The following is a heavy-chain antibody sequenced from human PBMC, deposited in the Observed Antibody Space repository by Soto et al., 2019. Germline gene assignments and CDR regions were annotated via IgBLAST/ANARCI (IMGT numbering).Heavy chain of an antibody. CDR2: ISGRNGNT. CDR3: ANDRYGNNIDPPEIDY. CDR1: GVTCSTYA. V-gene: IGHV3-23*01. D-gene: IGHD5-18*01. J-gene: IGHJ4*02. Sequence: VGSLRLSCAASGVTCSTYAMTLVRQATGKGLEWVSTISGRNGNTYYADSVKGRFTISRDNSKNTLYLQMNGLTAGDTAVYYCANDRYGNNIDPPEIDYWGQGTLVTVSS.